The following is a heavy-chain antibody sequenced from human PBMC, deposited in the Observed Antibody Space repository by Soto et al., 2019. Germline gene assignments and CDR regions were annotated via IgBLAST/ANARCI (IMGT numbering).Heavy chain of an antibody. J-gene: IGHJ4*02. Sequence: AASVKVSCKASGYTFTSYGISWVRQAPGQGLERMGWISAYNGNTNYAQKLQGRVTMTTDTSTSTAYMELRSLRSDDTAVYYCARTKDRDSSGYYGNGPSDYWGQGTLVTVSS. CDR2: ISAYNGNT. CDR1: GYTFTSYG. V-gene: IGHV1-18*01. CDR3: ARTKDRDSSGYYGNGPSDY. D-gene: IGHD3-22*01.